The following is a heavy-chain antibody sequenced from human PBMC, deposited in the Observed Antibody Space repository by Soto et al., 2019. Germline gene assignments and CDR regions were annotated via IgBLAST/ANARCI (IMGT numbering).Heavy chain of an antibody. CDR3: ARELAVGLVDY. CDR1: GYTFTSYG. J-gene: IGHJ4*02. Sequence: QVQLVQSGAEVKKPGASVKVPCKASGYTFTSYGISWVRQAPGQGLEWMGWISAYNGNTNYAQNLQGRVTMTTDTSTSTANMEWRSLRSDDTAVYYCARELAVGLVDYWGQGTLVTVSS. CDR2: ISAYNGNT. V-gene: IGHV1-18*01. D-gene: IGHD6-19*01.